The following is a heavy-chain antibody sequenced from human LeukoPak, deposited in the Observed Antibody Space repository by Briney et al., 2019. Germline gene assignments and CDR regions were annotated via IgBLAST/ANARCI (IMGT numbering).Heavy chain of an antibody. J-gene: IGHJ5*02. CDR3: ARFGAVAGYNWFDP. V-gene: IGHV4-59*01. D-gene: IGHD6-19*01. Sequence: SETLSLTCTVSAGSINLYHWSWIRQSPGKGLDWIGYIYNSGSTNYNPSLKSRVTISVDTSKNQFSLKLSSVTAADTAVYYCARFGAVAGYNWFDPWGQGTLVTVS. CDR2: IYNSGST. CDR1: AGSINLYH.